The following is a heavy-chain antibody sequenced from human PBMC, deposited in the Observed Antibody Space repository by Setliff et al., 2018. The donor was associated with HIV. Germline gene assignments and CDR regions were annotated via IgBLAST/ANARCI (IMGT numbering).Heavy chain of an antibody. CDR1: GGSISSSSFY. Sequence: PSETLSLTCAVSGGSISSSSFYWGWVRQPPGKGLEWIGTIYYSGSTYYSPSLKRRLTISVDTSKNQLSLKLSSVTAADTAVYYCASHPLGYWGQGTLVTVSS. J-gene: IGHJ1*01. CDR2: IYYSGST. CDR3: ASHPLGY. D-gene: IGHD3-10*01. V-gene: IGHV4-39*07.